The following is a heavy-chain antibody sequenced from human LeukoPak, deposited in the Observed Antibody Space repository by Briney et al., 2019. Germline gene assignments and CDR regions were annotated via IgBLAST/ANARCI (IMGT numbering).Heavy chain of an antibody. V-gene: IGHV3-21*01. J-gene: IGHJ3*02. CDR2: ISSSSSYI. Sequence: GGSLRLSCAASGFTFSSYSMNWVRQAPGKGLEWVSSISSSSSYIYYADSVKGRFTISTDNAKNSLYMQMNSLRAEDTAVYYCARAALRYCSSTSCPPYDAFDIWGQGTMVTVSS. CDR3: ARAALRYCSSTSCPPYDAFDI. D-gene: IGHD2-2*01. CDR1: GFTFSSYS.